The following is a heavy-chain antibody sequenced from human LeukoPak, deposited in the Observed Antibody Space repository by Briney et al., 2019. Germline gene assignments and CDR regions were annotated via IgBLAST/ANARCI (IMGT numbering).Heavy chain of an antibody. CDR3: ARDGAVTRNAFDI. V-gene: IGHV4-4*07. Sequence: PSETLSLTCTVSGGSISSYYWNWIRQPAGKGLEWIGRFYTSGDTNYNPSLESRVTMSVDTSKNQFSLRLTSVTAADTAVYYCARDGAVTRNAFDIWGQGTMVTVSS. CDR2: FYTSGDT. CDR1: GGSISSYY. D-gene: IGHD3-16*01. J-gene: IGHJ3*02.